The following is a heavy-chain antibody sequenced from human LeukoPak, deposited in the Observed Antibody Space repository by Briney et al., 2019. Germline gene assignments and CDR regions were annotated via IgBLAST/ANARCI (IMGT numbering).Heavy chain of an antibody. CDR2: INTNTGNP. V-gene: IGHV7-4-1*02. J-gene: IGHJ4*02. D-gene: IGHD6-13*01. CDR3: ARAPRGVWIAAAGTLDY. Sequence: ASVKVSCKASGYTFTSYAMNWVRQAPGQGLEWMGWINTNTGNPTYAQGFTGRFVFSLDTSVSTAYLQISSLKAEDTAVYYCARAPRGVWIAAAGTLDYWGQGTLVTVSS. CDR1: GYTFTSYA.